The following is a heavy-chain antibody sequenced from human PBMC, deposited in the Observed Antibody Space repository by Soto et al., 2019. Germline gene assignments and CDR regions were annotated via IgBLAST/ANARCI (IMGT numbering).Heavy chain of an antibody. D-gene: IGHD1-1*01. Sequence: QITLKESGPTLVKPTQTLTLTCTFSGFSLSTSGVGGGWIRKPPGKALEWLALIYWDDDKRYSPSLKSRLTNTKDTSKNQVVLTMTIMDPVDTATYYCAHRLVNSELEYWGQGTLVTVSS. V-gene: IGHV2-5*02. CDR1: GFSLSTSGVG. J-gene: IGHJ4*02. CDR3: AHRLVNSELEY. CDR2: IYWDDDK.